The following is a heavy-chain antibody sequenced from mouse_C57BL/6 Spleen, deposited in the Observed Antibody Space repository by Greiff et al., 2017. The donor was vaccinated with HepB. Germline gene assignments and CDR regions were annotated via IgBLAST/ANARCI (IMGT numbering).Heavy chain of an antibody. CDR3: ARRAVVAHFDY. J-gene: IGHJ2*01. CDR1: GYAFSSYW. D-gene: IGHD1-1*01. V-gene: IGHV1-80*01. CDR2: IYPGDGDT. Sequence: QVQLQQSGAELVKPGASVKISCKASGYAFSSYWMNWVKQRPGKGLEWIGQIYPGDGDTNYNGKFKGKATLTADKSSSTAYMQLRSLTSEDSAVYFCARRAVVAHFDYWGQGTTLTVSS.